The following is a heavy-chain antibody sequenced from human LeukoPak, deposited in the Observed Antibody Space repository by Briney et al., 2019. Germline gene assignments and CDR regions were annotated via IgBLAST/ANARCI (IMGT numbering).Heavy chain of an antibody. D-gene: IGHD2-2*01. V-gene: IGHV1-2*02. J-gene: IGHJ5*02. CDR2: INPNSGGT. Sequence: ASVKVSCKASGYTFTSYGISWVRQAPGQGLEWMGWINPNSGGTNYAQKFQGRVSMTRDTSISTAYMELSRLRSDDTAVYYCASGARFYCSSTSCPNWFDPWGQGTLVTVSS. CDR3: ASGARFYCSSTSCPNWFDP. CDR1: GYTFTSYG.